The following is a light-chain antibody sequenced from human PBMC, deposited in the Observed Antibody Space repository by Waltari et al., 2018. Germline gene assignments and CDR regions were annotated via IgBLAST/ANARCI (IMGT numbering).Light chain of an antibody. CDR3: MQSIQLPS. CDR2: EVS. V-gene: IGKV2D-29*01. J-gene: IGKJ4*01. CDR1: QSPLHTTGEIF. Sequence: VVTQTPRSLSVNPGQPASIPCNSSQSPLHTTGEIFLFCYLQKPGQPPHLLIYEVSRRFSGVPDRFSGSGSGTDFTLKISRVEAEDVGVYYCMQSIQLPSFGGGTKVEIK.